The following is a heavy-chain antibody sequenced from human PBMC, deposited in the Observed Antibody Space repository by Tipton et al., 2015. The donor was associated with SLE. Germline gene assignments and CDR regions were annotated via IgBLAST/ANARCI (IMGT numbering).Heavy chain of an antibody. V-gene: IGHV4-4*07. CDR3: ARRVLISGFDP. J-gene: IGHJ5*02. CDR1: GVSISSSY. Sequence: TLSLTCNVSGVSISSSYWSWIRQPAGKGLEWIGRIYTSGATDDNPSLKSRVTMSVDMSKNQIFLKMTSVTAADSAVYYCARRVLISGFDPWGQGMLVTVSS. D-gene: IGHD5-12*01. CDR2: IYTSGAT.